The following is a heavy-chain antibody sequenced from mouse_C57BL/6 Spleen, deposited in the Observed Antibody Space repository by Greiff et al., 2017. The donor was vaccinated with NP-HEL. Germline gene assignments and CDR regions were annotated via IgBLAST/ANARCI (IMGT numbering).Heavy chain of an antibody. J-gene: IGHJ3*01. CDR2: ISSGSSTI. Sequence: EVKLVESGGGLVKPGGSLKLSCAASGFTFSDYGMHWVRQAPEKGLEWVAYISSGSSTIYYADTVKGRFTISRDNAKNPLFLQMTSLRSEDTAMSYWARDYGNCVAYWGQGTLVTVSA. CDR1: GFTFSDYG. V-gene: IGHV5-17*01. CDR3: ARDYGNCVAY. D-gene: IGHD2-1*01.